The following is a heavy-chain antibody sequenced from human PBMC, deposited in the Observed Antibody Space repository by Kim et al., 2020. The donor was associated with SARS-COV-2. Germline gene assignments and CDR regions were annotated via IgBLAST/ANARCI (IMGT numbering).Heavy chain of an antibody. Sequence: SETLSLTCTVSGGSISSGGYYWSWIRQHPGKGLEWIGYIYYSGSTYYNPSLKSRVTISVDTSKNQFSLKLSSVTAADTAVYYCARAILLWFGEPRGAFDIWGQGTMVTVSS. D-gene: IGHD3-10*01. V-gene: IGHV4-31*03. J-gene: IGHJ3*02. CDR3: ARAILLWFGEPRGAFDI. CDR1: GGSISSGGYY. CDR2: IYYSGST.